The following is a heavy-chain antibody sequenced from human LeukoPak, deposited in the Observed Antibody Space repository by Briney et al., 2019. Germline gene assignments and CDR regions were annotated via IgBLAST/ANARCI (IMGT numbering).Heavy chain of an antibody. CDR3: AKELWELLALDY. D-gene: IGHD1-26*01. CDR1: GFTFSCYG. CDR2: ISYDGSNK. V-gene: IGHV3-30*18. J-gene: IGHJ4*02. Sequence: GGSLRLSCAASGFTFSCYGMHWVRQAPGKGLEWVAVISYDGSNKYYADSVKGRFTISRDNSKNTLYLQMNSLRAEDTAVYYCAKELWELLALDYWGQGTLVTVSS.